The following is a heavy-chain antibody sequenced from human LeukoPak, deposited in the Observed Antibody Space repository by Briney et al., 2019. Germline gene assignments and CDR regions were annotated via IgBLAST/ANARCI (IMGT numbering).Heavy chain of an antibody. CDR2: ISGSGGST. CDR3: AKDGRVRGVIITLAI. Sequence: GGCLSLSCAASGFTFSSYAMSWVRQAPWKGLEWVSAISGSGGSTYYADSVKGRFTISRDNSKNTLYLQMNSLRAEDTAVHYCAKDGRVRGVIITLAIWGQGTLVTVSS. V-gene: IGHV3-23*01. CDR1: GFTFSSYA. D-gene: IGHD3-10*01. J-gene: IGHJ4*02.